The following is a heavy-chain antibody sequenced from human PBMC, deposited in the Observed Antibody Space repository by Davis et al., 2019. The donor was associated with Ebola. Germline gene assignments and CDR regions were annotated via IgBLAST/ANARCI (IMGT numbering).Heavy chain of an antibody. CDR1: GFTFSSYA. D-gene: IGHD1-14*01. Sequence: GGSLRLSCAASGFTFSSYAMSWVRQAPGKGLEWVSAISGSGGSTYYADSVKGRFTISRDNAKNSLYLQMNSLRAEDTAVYYCAKDEPSTYYYGMDVWGQGTTVTVSS. CDR2: ISGSGGST. J-gene: IGHJ6*02. CDR3: AKDEPSTYYYGMDV. V-gene: IGHV3-23*01.